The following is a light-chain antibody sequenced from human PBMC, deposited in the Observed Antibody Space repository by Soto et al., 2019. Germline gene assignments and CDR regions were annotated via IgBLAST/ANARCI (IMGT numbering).Light chain of an antibody. Sequence: EIVLTQSPPTLSLSPGERATLSCRASQSVSSYFAWYQQKPGQAPRLLIYDASTRAAGIPARFSGSGSGTDFTLTISSLEPEDCAVYYCQQRSDWPLTFGGGTKVEIK. CDR1: QSVSSY. CDR3: QQRSDWPLT. V-gene: IGKV3-11*01. J-gene: IGKJ4*01. CDR2: DAS.